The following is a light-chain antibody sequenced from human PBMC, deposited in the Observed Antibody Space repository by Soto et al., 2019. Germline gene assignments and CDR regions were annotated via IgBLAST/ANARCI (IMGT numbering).Light chain of an antibody. CDR2: LNRDGGH. CDR1: SVHSSYA. CDR3: QDWSSGNVV. V-gene: IGLV4-69*01. Sequence: QSVLTQSPSASASLGASVKLTCTLSSVHSSYAIAWHQQQPEKGPRYLMKLNRDGGHSKGDGIPDRSSGSSTGAERYLTGVRTQSEDDADYYCQDWSSGNVVFGGGTKLTVL. J-gene: IGLJ2*01.